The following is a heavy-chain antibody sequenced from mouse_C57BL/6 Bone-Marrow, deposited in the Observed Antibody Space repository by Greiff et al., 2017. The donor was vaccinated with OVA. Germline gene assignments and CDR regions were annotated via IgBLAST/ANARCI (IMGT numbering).Heavy chain of an antibody. V-gene: IGHV1-55*01. CDR3: ARVRYYGSSSHWYFDV. CDR1: GYTFTSYW. D-gene: IGHD1-1*01. Sequence: QVQLQQPGAELVKPGASVKMSCKASGYTFTSYWITWVKQRPGLGLEWIGDIYPGSGSTNYNEKFKSKATLTVDTSSSTAYMQLSSLTSEDSAVYYCARVRYYGSSSHWYFDVWGTGTTVTVSS. J-gene: IGHJ1*03. CDR2: IYPGSGST.